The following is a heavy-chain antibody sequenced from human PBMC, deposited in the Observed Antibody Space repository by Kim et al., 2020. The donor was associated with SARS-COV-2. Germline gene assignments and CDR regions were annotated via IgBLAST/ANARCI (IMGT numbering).Heavy chain of an antibody. CDR3: ARVDLGQQLIS. Sequence: TNYAQKLQGRVTMTTDTSTSTAYMELRSLRSDDTAVYYCARVDLGQQLISWGQGTLVTVSS. V-gene: IGHV1-18*01. CDR2: T. D-gene: IGHD6-13*01. J-gene: IGHJ4*02.